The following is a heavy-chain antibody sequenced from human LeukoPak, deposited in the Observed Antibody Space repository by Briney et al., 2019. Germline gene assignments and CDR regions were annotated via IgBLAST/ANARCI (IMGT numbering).Heavy chain of an antibody. D-gene: IGHD3-22*01. V-gene: IGHV3-53*01. CDR1: GFTVSSNY. J-gene: IGHJ3*02. CDR3: ARDPHYYDSSGSGDAFDI. Sequence: GGSLRLSCAASGFTVSSNYMSWVRQAPGKGLEWVSVIYSGGSTYYADSVKGRFTISRDNSKNTLYLQMSSLRAEDTAVYYCARDPHYYDSSGSGDAFDIWGQGTMVTVSS. CDR2: IYSGGST.